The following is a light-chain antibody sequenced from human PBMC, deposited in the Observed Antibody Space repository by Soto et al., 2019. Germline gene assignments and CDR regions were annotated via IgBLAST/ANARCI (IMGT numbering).Light chain of an antibody. CDR3: AAWDDSLNGLV. CDR1: SSNIGSNT. V-gene: IGLV1-44*01. J-gene: IGLJ2*01. CDR2: SNN. Sequence: QTVVTQPPSASGTPGQRVTISCSGSSSNIGSNTVNWYQQLPGTAPKLLIYSNNQQPSGVPDRFSGSKSGTSASLAISGLQSEDEADYYCAAWDDSLNGLVFGGGTKLTVL.